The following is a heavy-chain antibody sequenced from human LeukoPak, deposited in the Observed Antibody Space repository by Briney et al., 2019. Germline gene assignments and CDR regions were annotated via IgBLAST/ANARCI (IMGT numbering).Heavy chain of an antibody. V-gene: IGHV3-48*04. CDR2: ISATGGTI. CDR1: GFTFSSNG. J-gene: IGHJ4*02. Sequence: PGGSLRLSCAASGFTFSSNGMNWVRQAPGKGLEWVSYISATGGTIYYADSVKGRFTISRDNAKNSLYLQMNSLRAEDTAVYYCARGEMATANFDYWGQGTLVTVSS. D-gene: IGHD5-24*01. CDR3: ARGEMATANFDY.